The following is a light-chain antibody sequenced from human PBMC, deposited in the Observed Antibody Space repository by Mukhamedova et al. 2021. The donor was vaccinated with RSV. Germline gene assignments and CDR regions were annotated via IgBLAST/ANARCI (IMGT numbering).Light chain of an antibody. Sequence: GKVPKLLIYGNNRRPAGVPDRFSGSKSGTSASLAITGLQAEDEADYYCQSYQSYDRNLSGSYVFGSGTKVTVL. J-gene: IGLJ1*01. V-gene: IGLV1-40*01. CDR2: GNN. CDR3: QSYQSYDRNLSGSYV.